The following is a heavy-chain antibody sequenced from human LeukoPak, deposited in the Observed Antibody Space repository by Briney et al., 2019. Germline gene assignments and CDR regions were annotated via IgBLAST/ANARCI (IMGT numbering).Heavy chain of an antibody. J-gene: IGHJ4*02. Sequence: GGSLRLSCAASGFTFNHAWMSWVRQAPGKWLEWVGRIKSKTNGGTTDYAAPVKGRFTISRDDSKNTLYLQMNSLKTEDTAVYYCTWVGAGYYFDYWGQGTLVTVSS. V-gene: IGHV3-15*01. CDR3: TWVGAGYYFDY. CDR2: IKSKTNGGTT. CDR1: GFTFNHAW. D-gene: IGHD1-26*01.